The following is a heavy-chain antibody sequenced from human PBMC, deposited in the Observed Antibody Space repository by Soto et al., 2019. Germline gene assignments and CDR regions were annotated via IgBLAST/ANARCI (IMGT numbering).Heavy chain of an antibody. CDR3: ARGSYCSGGSCYTFYYYYGMDV. Sequence: VASVKVSCKASGYTFTSYDINWVRQATGQGLEWMGWMNPNSGNTGYAQKFQGRVTMTRNTSISTAYMELSSLRSEDTAVYYCARGSYCSGGSCYTFYYYYGMDVWGQGTTVTVSS. J-gene: IGHJ6*02. V-gene: IGHV1-8*01. CDR2: MNPNSGNT. CDR1: GYTFTSYD. D-gene: IGHD2-15*01.